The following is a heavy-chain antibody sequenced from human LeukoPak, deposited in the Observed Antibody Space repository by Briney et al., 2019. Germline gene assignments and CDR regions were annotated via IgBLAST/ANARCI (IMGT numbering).Heavy chain of an antibody. CDR1: GFTFSSYA. CDR3: ARSRPAIAATEPPLDY. CDR2: ISYDGSNK. V-gene: IGHV3-30-3*01. J-gene: IGHJ4*02. D-gene: IGHD6-13*01. Sequence: GGSLRLSCAASGFTFSSYAMHWVRQAPGKGLEWVAVISYDGSNKYYADSVKGRFTISRDNPKNTLYLQMNSLRAEDTAVYYCARSRPAIAATEPPLDYWGQGTLVTVSS.